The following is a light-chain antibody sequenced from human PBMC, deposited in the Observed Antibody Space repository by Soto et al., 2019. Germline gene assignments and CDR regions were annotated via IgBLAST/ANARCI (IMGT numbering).Light chain of an antibody. CDR1: QDVSSN. Sequence: EMVVTQSPATLSVSPGERVTLSCRASQDVSSNLAWYQQKPGQAPSLLIYGASTRATGTPARFSGSGSGTEFTLTISSLQSEDYAVYFCQQYIRWPLTFGGGTKVEI. V-gene: IGKV3-15*01. CDR3: QQYIRWPLT. J-gene: IGKJ4*01. CDR2: GAS.